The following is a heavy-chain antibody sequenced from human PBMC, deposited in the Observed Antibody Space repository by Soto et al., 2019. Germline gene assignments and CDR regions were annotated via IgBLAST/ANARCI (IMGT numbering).Heavy chain of an antibody. CDR2: IIPIFGTA. J-gene: IGHJ6*02. V-gene: IGHV1-69*01. D-gene: IGHD2-2*01. CDR3: ARGTSPHEGAGLGMDV. CDR1: GGTFSSYA. Sequence: QVQPVQSGAEVKKPGSSVKVSCKASGGTFSSYAISWVRQAPGQGLEWMGGIIPIFGTANYAQKFQGRVTITADESTSTDYMELSGLRCEDTAVYYCARGTSPHEGAGLGMDVWGQGTTVTVSS.